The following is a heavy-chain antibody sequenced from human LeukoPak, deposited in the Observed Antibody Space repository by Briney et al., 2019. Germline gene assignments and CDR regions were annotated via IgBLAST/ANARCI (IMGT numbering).Heavy chain of an antibody. V-gene: IGHV3-21*01. Sequence: GGSLRLSCAASGFTFSSYSMNWVRQAPGKGLEWVSSISSSSSYIYYADSVKGRFTISRDNAKNSLYLQMNSLGAEDTAVYYCARDYYDSSGYPGNWGQGTLVTVSS. J-gene: IGHJ1*01. CDR2: ISSSSSYI. CDR1: GFTFSSYS. CDR3: ARDYYDSSGYPGN. D-gene: IGHD3-22*01.